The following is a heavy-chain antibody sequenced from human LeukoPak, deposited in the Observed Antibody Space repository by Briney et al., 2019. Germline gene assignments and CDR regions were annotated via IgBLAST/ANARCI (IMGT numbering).Heavy chain of an antibody. J-gene: IGHJ4*02. CDR3: ASYRYGSGSYSIH. Sequence: PSQTLSLTCAVSGGSISSGGYSWSWIRQPPGKGLEWIVYIYHSGSTYYNPSLKSRVTISVDRSKNQFSLKLSSVTAADTAVYYCASYRYGSGSYSIHWGQGTLVTVSS. CDR2: IYHSGST. V-gene: IGHV4-30-2*01. CDR1: GGSISSGGYS. D-gene: IGHD3-10*01.